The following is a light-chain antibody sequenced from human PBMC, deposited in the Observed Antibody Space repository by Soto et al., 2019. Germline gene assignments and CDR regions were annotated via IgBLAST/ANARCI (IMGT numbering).Light chain of an antibody. V-gene: IGKV3-20*01. Sequence: EIVLTQSTGTLSLSPGERATLSCRASQSVSSSYLAWYQQKPGQAPRLLIYGASSMATGIPDRFSGSGSGTDFTLSISRLEPEDFAVYYCQEYGSSPKYTFGQGTKLEIK. CDR3: QEYGSSPKYT. CDR2: GAS. J-gene: IGKJ2*01. CDR1: QSVSSSY.